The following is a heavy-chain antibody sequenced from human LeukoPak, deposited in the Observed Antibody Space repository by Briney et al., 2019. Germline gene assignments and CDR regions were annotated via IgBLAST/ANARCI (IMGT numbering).Heavy chain of an antibody. J-gene: IGHJ4*02. CDR1: GYTFTSYG. CDR2: MNPNSGNT. CDR3: ARLMITFGGTYREDY. D-gene: IGHD3-16*01. V-gene: IGHV1-8*03. Sequence: GASVKVSCKASGYTFTSYGISWVRQAPGQGLEWMGWMNPNSGNTGYAQKFQGRVTITRNTSISTAYMELSSLRSEDTAVYYCARLMITFGGTYREDYWGQGTLVTVSS.